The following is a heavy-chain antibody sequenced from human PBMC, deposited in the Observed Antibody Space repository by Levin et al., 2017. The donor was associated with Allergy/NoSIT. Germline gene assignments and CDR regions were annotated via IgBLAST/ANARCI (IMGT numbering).Heavy chain of an antibody. V-gene: IGHV1-18*01. CDR2: ISAHNGDT. CDR1: GYPFTSYN. J-gene: IGHJ5*02. Sequence: PPASVKVSCKASGYPFTSYNISWVRQAPGQGLEWLGWISAHNGDTNYAQNLQDRVTMTTDTSTTTVYMEVKSLRSDDTAVYYCAREVPRATFGVIHDNWFDPWGQGTLVIVSS. CDR3: AREVPRATFGVIHDNWFDP. D-gene: IGHD3-3*01.